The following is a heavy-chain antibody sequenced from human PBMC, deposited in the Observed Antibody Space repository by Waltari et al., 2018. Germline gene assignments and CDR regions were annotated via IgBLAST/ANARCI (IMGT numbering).Heavy chain of an antibody. CDR3: AREASSSWSIDY. D-gene: IGHD6-13*01. Sequence: QVQLQESGPGLVKPSQTLSLTCTVSGGSISSGSYYWSWTRQPAGKGLEWIGRIYTSGSTNYNPSLKSRVTISVDTSKNQFSLKLSSVTAADTAVYYCAREASSSWSIDYWGQGTLVTVSS. V-gene: IGHV4-61*02. CDR2: IYTSGST. CDR1: GGSISSGSYY. J-gene: IGHJ4*02.